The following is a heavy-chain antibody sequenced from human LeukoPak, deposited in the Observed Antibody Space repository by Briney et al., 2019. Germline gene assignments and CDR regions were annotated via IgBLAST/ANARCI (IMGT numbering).Heavy chain of an antibody. CDR3: AKDRDTAMEIDY. CDR1: GFTFSNYG. D-gene: IGHD5-18*01. V-gene: IGHV3-33*06. CDR2: IWDDGSNK. Sequence: GGSLRLSCAASGFTFSNYGMHWVRQAPGKGLEWVAVIWDDGSNKYYADSVKGRFTISRDNSKNTLYLQMKSLRAEVTAVYYCAKDRDTAMEIDYWGQGTLVTVSS. J-gene: IGHJ4*02.